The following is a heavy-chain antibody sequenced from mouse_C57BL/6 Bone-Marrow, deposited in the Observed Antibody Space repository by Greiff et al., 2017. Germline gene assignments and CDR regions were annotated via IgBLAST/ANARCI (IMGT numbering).Heavy chain of an antibody. V-gene: IGHV1-39*01. CDR1: GYSFTDYN. Sequence: VQLKQSGPELVKPGASVKISCKASGYSFTDYNMNWVKQSNGKSLEWIGVINPNYGTTSYNQKFKGKATLTVDQSSSTAYMQRNSLTSEDSAVYYCARIFFITTVVATGYFDVWGTGTTVTVSS. CDR3: ARIFFITTVVATGYFDV. CDR2: INPNYGTT. J-gene: IGHJ1*03. D-gene: IGHD1-1*01.